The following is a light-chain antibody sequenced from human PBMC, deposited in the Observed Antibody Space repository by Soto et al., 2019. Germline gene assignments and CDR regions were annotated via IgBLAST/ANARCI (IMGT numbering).Light chain of an antibody. Sequence: EIVLTQSPATLSLSPGERATLSCGASQSVSGNHLAWYQQKPGLAPRLLIYDASRRSTGIPDRFSGSGSGTDFTLIIRRLEPADFAVYYCQQYGGSQITFGQGTRLDIK. CDR1: QSVSGNH. CDR2: DAS. CDR3: QQYGGSQIT. V-gene: IGKV3D-20*01. J-gene: IGKJ5*01.